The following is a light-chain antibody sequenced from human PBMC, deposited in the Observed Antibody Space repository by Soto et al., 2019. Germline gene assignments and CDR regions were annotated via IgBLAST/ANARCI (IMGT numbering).Light chain of an antibody. J-gene: IGKJ2*01. Sequence: DIQMTQSPSSLSASVGDRLTITCRASQTIISFLNWYQQKPGKAPKLLIYAASSLQSGVPSRFSGSGSGTDFTLNISSLQPEDFATYYCQQSYDPPYTFGQGTKLEIK. V-gene: IGKV1-39*01. CDR2: AAS. CDR3: QQSYDPPYT. CDR1: QTIISF.